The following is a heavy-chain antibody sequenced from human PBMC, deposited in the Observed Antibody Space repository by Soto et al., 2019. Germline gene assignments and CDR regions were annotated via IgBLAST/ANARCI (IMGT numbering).Heavy chain of an antibody. Sequence: ASVKVSCKASGYTFTSYAMDWVRQAPGQRLEWMGWINAGNGNTNYAQKLQGRVTMTTDTSTSTAYMELRSLRSDDTAVYYCARDSAPYIAGAFTGWFDPWGQGTLVTVSS. CDR2: INAGNGNT. D-gene: IGHD6-13*01. J-gene: IGHJ5*02. CDR1: GYTFTSYA. CDR3: ARDSAPYIAGAFTGWFDP. V-gene: IGHV1-3*01.